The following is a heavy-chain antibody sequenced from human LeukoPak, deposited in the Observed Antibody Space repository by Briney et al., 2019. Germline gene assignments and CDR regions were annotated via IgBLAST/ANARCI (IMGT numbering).Heavy chain of an antibody. J-gene: IGHJ4*02. CDR2: IDPNTGDT. D-gene: IGHD5-18*01. V-gene: IGHV1-2*02. Sequence: ASVKVSCKTSGYTFTFYCIHWVRQAPGQGLEWMGWIDPNTGDTRNAQRFQGRVTLTRDTSISTAYMEFGRLRSDDTAVYWCARVVGQGTAMPSRDYFDYWGQGALVTVSS. CDR1: GYTFTFYC. CDR3: ARVVGQGTAMPSRDYFDY.